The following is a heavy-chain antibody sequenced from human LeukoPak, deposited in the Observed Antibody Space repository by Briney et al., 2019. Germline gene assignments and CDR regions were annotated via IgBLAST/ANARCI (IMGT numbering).Heavy chain of an antibody. CDR3: AKLGGAYCCNPSYYGMDV. CDR1: GFPFSSFA. Sequence: PGGSLRPSCAASGFPFSSFAMSWVRQAPGKGLEWVSEISGGGGSTSYADSVKGRFTMSTVNAKMTLYMQINKLRAEETAVYHCAKLGGAYCCNPSYYGMDVWGEEATLTVSS. CDR2: ISGGGGST. D-gene: IGHD4-23*01. J-gene: IGHJ6*01. V-gene: IGHV3-23*01.